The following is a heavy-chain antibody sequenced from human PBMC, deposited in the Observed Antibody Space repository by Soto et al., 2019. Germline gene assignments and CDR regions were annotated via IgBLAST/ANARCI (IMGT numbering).Heavy chain of an antibody. V-gene: IGHV1-58*02. CDR1: GFTFSSSA. Sequence: QTQLVQSGPEVKKPGTSVKVSCKASGFTFSSSAIQWVRQARGQRLEWIGWIVVGSGNTKYAQKFQERLTMTRDMSTSTAYMELSSLRSEDTAVYYCAADMAPTAMYNWFDPWGQGTLVTVSS. D-gene: IGHD1-1*01. CDR2: IVVGSGNT. J-gene: IGHJ5*02. CDR3: AADMAPTAMYNWFDP.